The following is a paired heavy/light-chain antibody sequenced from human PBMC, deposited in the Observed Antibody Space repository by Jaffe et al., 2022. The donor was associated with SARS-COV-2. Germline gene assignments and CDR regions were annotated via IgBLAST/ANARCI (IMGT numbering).Light chain of an antibody. J-gene: IGLJ2*01. Sequence: QSALTQPASVSGSPGQSITISCTGTSSDVGSYNLVSWYQQHPGKAPKLMIYEGSKRPSGVSNRFSGSKSGNTASLTISGLQAEDEADYYCCSYAGSSTTLVVFGGGTKLTVL. CDR2: EGS. CDR3: CSYAGSSTTLVV. CDR1: SSDVGSYNL. V-gene: IGLV2-23*01.
Heavy chain of an antibody. Sequence: QVQLVQSGAEVKKPGASVKVSCKASGYTFTSYYMHWVRQAPGQGLEWMGIINPSGGSTSYAQKFQGRVTMTRDTSTSTVYMELSSLRSEDTAVYYCARDLSEQWLVPEYYYYGMDVWGQGTTVTVSS. D-gene: IGHD6-19*01. J-gene: IGHJ6*02. CDR2: INPSGGST. CDR3: ARDLSEQWLVPEYYYYGMDV. V-gene: IGHV1-46*01. CDR1: GYTFTSYY.